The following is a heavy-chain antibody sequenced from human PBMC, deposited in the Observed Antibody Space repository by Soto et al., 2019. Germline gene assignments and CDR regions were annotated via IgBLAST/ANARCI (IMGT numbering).Heavy chain of an antibody. J-gene: IGHJ4*01. CDR1: GDSVNSGRHF. CDR3: ARGRPKMGAKTFFDF. CDR2: ISYSGTT. D-gene: IGHD1-26*01. V-gene: IGHV4-31*03. Sequence: QVQLQESGPGLVKPSQTLSLTCTVSGDSVNSGRHFWSWIRQHPGKGLEWLGYISYSGTTYYNPSLKSRLSMPIDTSENQFSLRLGSLTAADTAVYYCARGRPKMGAKTFFDFWGHGTRVTVSS.